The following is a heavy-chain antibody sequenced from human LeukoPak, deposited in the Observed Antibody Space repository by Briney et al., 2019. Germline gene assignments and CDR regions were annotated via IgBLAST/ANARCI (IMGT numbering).Heavy chain of an antibody. CDR3: AKDAAGNYYDSSGYQDAFDM. Sequence: PGGSLRLSCVASGFTFSTYAMSWVRQAPGKGLEWVSTISGGGGRTYYADSVKGRFTISRDNSKNTLYLQMNSLRADDTALYYCAKDAAGNYYDSSGYQDAFDMWGQGTMVTVSS. J-gene: IGHJ3*02. V-gene: IGHV3-23*01. CDR1: GFTFSTYA. D-gene: IGHD3-22*01. CDR2: ISGGGGRT.